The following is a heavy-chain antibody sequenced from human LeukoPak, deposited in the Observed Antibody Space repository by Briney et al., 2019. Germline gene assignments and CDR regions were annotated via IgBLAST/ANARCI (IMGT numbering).Heavy chain of an antibody. D-gene: IGHD4-11*01. V-gene: IGHV3-74*01. Sequence: PGGSLRLSCAASGFTFSSYWMHWVRQAPGKGLVWVSRINSDGSSTSYADSVKGRFTISRDNAKNSLFLQMNSLRVEDTAVYYCASSPDSEDAFDIWGQGTMVTVSS. CDR2: INSDGSST. CDR3: ASSPDSEDAFDI. J-gene: IGHJ3*02. CDR1: GFTFSSYW.